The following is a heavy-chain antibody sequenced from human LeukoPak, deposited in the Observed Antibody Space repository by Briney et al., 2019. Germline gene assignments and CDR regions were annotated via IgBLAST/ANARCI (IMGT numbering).Heavy chain of an antibody. CDR1: GYTLTNYG. CDR2: ISAYNGDT. D-gene: IGHD2-2*01. CDR3: ARDFEHCTTSSCYALFDY. Sequence: ASVTISCTASGYTLTNYGLSWVRQAPGQGLEWMGWISAYNGDTHYAQTVQGRVTMTRDTSTSTAYMELRSLRSDDTAVYYCARDFEHCTTSSCYALFDYWGQGTLVTVSS. J-gene: IGHJ4*02. V-gene: IGHV1-18*01.